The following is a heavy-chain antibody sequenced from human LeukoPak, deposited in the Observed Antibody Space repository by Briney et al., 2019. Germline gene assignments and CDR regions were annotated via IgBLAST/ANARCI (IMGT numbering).Heavy chain of an antibody. V-gene: IGHV1-18*01. CDR1: GYTFTSYG. J-gene: IGHJ5*02. Sequence: ASVKVSCKASGYTFTSYGISWVRQAPGQGLEWMGWISAYNGNTNYAQKFQGRVTMTRDTSTSAVYMELSSLRSEDTAVYYCARGRSGWFRWFDPWGQGTLVTVSS. CDR2: ISAYNGNT. D-gene: IGHD6-19*01. CDR3: ARGRSGWFRWFDP.